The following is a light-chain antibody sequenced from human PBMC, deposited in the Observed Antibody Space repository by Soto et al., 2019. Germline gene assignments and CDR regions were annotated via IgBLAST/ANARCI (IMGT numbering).Light chain of an antibody. CDR2: EVS. CDR3: SSYTSSSTLDV. CDR1: SSDVGAFNY. Sequence: QSVLTQPPSASGSPGQSITISCTGTSSDVGAFNYVSWYQQHPGKAPKLMIYEVSNRPSGVSNRFSGSKSGNTASLTISGLQAEDEADYYCSSYTSSSTLDVFGTGTKVTAL. V-gene: IGLV2-14*01. J-gene: IGLJ1*01.